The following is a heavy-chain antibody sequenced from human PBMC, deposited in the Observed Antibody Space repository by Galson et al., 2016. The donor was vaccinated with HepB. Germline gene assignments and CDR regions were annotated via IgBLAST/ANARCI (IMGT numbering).Heavy chain of an antibody. CDR2: INPLSGGT. J-gene: IGHJ5*02. CDR3: VRAIMTPSDNWFDP. Sequence: WMGIINPLSGGTDYAQRFQGRVTMTRDTSTSTVSMELSSLRSEDTAVYYCVRAIMTPSDNWFDPWGQGSLVTVSS. V-gene: IGHV1-46*01. D-gene: IGHD2-8*01.